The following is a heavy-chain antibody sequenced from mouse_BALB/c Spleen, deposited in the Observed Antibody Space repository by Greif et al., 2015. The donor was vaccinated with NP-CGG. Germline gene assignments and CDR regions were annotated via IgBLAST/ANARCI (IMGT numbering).Heavy chain of an antibody. Sequence: EVMLVESGGGLVKPGGSLKLSCAASGFTFSSYAMSWVRRSPEKRLVWVAEISSGGSYTYYPDTVTGRFTISRDNAKNTLYLEMSSLRSEDTAMYYCARITTASFAYWGQGTLVTVSA. D-gene: IGHD1-2*01. V-gene: IGHV5-9-4*01. J-gene: IGHJ3*01. CDR3: ARITTASFAY. CDR1: GFTFSSYA. CDR2: ISSGGSYT.